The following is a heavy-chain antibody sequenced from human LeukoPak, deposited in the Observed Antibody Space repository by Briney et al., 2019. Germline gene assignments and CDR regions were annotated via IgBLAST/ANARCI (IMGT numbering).Heavy chain of an antibody. J-gene: IGHJ4*02. CDR1: GYTFTNYG. Sequence: ASVKVSCKASGYTFTNYGISWVRRAPGQGLEWMGWISAYNGNTNDAQKFQGRVTMTTDTSTSTAYMELRSLRSDDTAVYYCARDRSTHDYRGQGTLVTVSS. D-gene: IGHD1-1*01. V-gene: IGHV1-18*01. CDR2: ISAYNGNT. CDR3: ARDRSTHDY.